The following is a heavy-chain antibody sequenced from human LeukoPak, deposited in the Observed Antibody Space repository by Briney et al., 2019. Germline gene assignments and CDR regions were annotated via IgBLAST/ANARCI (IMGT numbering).Heavy chain of an antibody. V-gene: IGHV1-2*02. CDR1: GYTFTGYY. J-gene: IGHJ4*02. Sequence: ASVKVSCKASGYTFTGYYMHWVRQAPGQGLEWMGWINPNSGGTNYAQKFQGRVTMTRDTSISTAYMELSRLRSDDTAVYYCARDQSSHWGWAYYFDYWGQGTLVTVSS. CDR2: INPNSGGT. D-gene: IGHD7-27*01. CDR3: ARDQSSHWGWAYYFDY.